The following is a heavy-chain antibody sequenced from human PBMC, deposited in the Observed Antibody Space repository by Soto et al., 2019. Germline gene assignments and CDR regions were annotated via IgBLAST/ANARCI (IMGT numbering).Heavy chain of an antibody. J-gene: IGHJ4*02. V-gene: IGHV4-59*08. CDR2: IYYTGTT. Sequence: QVQLQESGPGLVKPSETLSLTCTVSGGSISNYYWSWIRLPPGKGLEWIGYIYYTGTTNYNPSLRSRVTISVDTSKDQLSLKVNSVTAADTAGYYCARHSYGGLDYWGQGTLVTVSS. CDR1: GGSISNYY. D-gene: IGHD4-17*01. CDR3: ARHSYGGLDY.